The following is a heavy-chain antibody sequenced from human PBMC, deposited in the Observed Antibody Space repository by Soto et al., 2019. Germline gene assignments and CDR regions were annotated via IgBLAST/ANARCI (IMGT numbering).Heavy chain of an antibody. CDR2: IDHSGRT. Sequence: RSLTCAVYGGSLSGGSFSAYYWSWIRQPPGKGLEGIGEIDHSGRTKYNPSLKSRVTLSVDTSKNQFSLILSSVTAADTAVYYCARYDCTTGVCNFDYWGQGSLVTVSS. D-gene: IGHD2-8*01. J-gene: IGHJ4*02. V-gene: IGHV4-34*01. CDR1: GGSLSGGSFSAYY. CDR3: ARYDCTTGVCNFDY.